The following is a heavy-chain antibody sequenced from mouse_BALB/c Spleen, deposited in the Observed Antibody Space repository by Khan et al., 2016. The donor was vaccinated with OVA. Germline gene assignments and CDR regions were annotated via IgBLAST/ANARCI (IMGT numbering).Heavy chain of an antibody. CDR1: GFTFTDYY. Sequence: QVQLQQSGPELVKPGASVKISCKASGFTFTDYYINWVKQKPGQGLEWIGWIYPGSGNTKYNEKFKGMATLTVDTSSSTAYMQLSSLTSEDTAVYSCAGGGYDGNRLFDYWGQGTTLTVSS. J-gene: IGHJ2*01. CDR2: IYPGSGNT. V-gene: IGHV1-84*02. CDR3: AGGGYDGNRLFDY. D-gene: IGHD2-14*01.